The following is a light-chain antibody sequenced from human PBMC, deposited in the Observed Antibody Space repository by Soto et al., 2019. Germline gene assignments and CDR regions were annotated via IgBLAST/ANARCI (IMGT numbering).Light chain of an antibody. V-gene: IGKV1-17*03. J-gene: IGKJ4*01. CDR1: QGIGNY. CDR3: LQPHRFPLG. Sequence: DIKMTQSPSALSDSVGDRVTITCRASQGIGNYLAWFQQKPGKVPKRLISGASTLQSGVPARFSGSGSGTGLTFTISSLHPDDFTACYCLQPHRFPLGFGGGTXGGIK. CDR2: GAS.